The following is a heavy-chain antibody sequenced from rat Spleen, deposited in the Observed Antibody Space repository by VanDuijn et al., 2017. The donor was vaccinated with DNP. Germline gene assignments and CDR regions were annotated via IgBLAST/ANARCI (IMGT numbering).Heavy chain of an antibody. J-gene: IGHJ3*01. CDR2: ISTSGGST. V-gene: IGHV5S13*01. D-gene: IGHD1-10*01. Sequence: EVQLVESGGGLVQPGRSLKLSCAASGFTFSNYGMAWVRQAPTKGLEWVATISTSGGSTYYRDSVKGRFTISRDNAKSTLYLQMDSLRSEDTATYYCATQGQLGITWFAYWGQGTLVTVSS. CDR3: ATQGQLGITWFAY. CDR1: GFTFSNYG.